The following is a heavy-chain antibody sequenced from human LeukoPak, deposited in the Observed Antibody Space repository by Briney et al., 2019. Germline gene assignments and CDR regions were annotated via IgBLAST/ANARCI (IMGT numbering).Heavy chain of an antibody. V-gene: IGHV4-4*07. CDR1: GGSISSYY. Sequence: PSETLSLTCSVSGGSISSYYWSWIRQPAGKGLEWIGRIYTSGSTNYNPSLKSRVTISVDTSKNQFSLKLSSVTAADTAVYYCARERAGYCSSTSCYIRLYYYYMDVWGKGTTVTVSS. CDR2: IYTSGST. D-gene: IGHD2-2*02. CDR3: ARERAGYCSSTSCYIRLYYYYMDV. J-gene: IGHJ6*03.